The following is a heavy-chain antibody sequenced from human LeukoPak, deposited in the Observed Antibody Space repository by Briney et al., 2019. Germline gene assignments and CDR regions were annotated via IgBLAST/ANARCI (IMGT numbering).Heavy chain of an antibody. J-gene: IGHJ4*02. CDR1: GGTFSSYA. CDR2: IIPIFGTA. CDR3: ATRPDYYDSSGHDY. Sequence: ASVKVSCKASGGTFSSYAISWVRQAPGQGLEWMGGIIPIFGTANYAQKFQGRVTITADESTSTAYMELSSLRSEDTAVYYCATRPDYYDSSGHDYWGQGTLVTVSS. D-gene: IGHD3-22*01. V-gene: IGHV1-69*13.